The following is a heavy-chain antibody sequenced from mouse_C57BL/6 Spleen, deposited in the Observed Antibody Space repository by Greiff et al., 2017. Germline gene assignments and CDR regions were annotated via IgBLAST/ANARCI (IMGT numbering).Heavy chain of an antibody. Sequence: QVQLKESGAELVRPGSSVKLSCKASGYTFTSYWMDWVKQRPGQGLEWIGNIYPSDSETHYNQKFKDKATLTVDKSSSTAYMQLSSLTSEDSAVYYCARRDYDWFAYWGQGTLVTVSA. J-gene: IGHJ3*01. CDR1: GYTFTSYW. V-gene: IGHV1-61*01. D-gene: IGHD2-4*01. CDR3: ARRDYDWFAY. CDR2: IYPSDSET.